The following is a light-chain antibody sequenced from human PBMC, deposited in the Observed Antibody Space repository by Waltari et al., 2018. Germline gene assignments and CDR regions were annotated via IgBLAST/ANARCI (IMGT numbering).Light chain of an antibody. CDR2: KTS. J-gene: IGKJ1*01. Sequence: DIQMTQSPSTLSAAIGDRVTITCRATQSSRRWLAWYQQKPGKAPKLLIYKTSSLESGVPSTFSGSTSGTEFTLTISSLQPDDFATYCCQQYNSYPWAFGQGTKVEI. CDR1: QSSRRW. CDR3: QQYNSYPWA. V-gene: IGKV1-5*03.